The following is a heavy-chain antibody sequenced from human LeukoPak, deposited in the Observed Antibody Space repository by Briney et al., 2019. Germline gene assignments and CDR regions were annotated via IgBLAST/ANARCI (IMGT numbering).Heavy chain of an antibody. CDR1: GFTFDDYA. V-gene: IGHV3-9*03. Sequence: GGSLRLSCAASGFTFDDYAMHWVRQAPGKGLEWVSGISWNSGSIGYADSVKGRFTISRDNAKNSLYLQMNSLRAEDMALYYCAKVRLGYSYGYGDDAFDIWGQGTMVTVSS. J-gene: IGHJ3*02. CDR2: ISWNSGSI. D-gene: IGHD5-18*01. CDR3: AKVRLGYSYGYGDDAFDI.